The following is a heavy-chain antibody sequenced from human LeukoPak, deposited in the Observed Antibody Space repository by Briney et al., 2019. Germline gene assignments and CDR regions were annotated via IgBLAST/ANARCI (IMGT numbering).Heavy chain of an antibody. J-gene: IGHJ4*02. Sequence: ASVKVSCKASGYTSTGYYMHWVRQATGQGLEWMGWMNPNSGNTGYVQNFQGRVTITRTTSINTAYMELSSLRSEDTAVYYCARGASRSFDYWGQGTLVTVSS. CDR2: MNPNSGNT. CDR3: ARGASRSFDY. CDR1: GYTSTGYY. V-gene: IGHV1-8*03.